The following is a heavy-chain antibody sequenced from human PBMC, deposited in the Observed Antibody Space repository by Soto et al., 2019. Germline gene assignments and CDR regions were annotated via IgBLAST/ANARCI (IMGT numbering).Heavy chain of an antibody. CDR2: IYPDDSDI. CDR3: ARIQRMYSRSRGNYKYYYYFDV. V-gene: IGHV5-51*01. CDR1: GYNFTNDW. Sequence: PGESLKISCKGSGYNFTNDWIGWVRQMPGKGLEWMGIIYPDDSDIRYSPSFQGQVTISADKSISTAFLQWSSLKASDTAMYYCARIQRMYSRSRGNYKYYYYFDVWGKGTTVNVSS. J-gene: IGHJ6*03. D-gene: IGHD6-6*01.